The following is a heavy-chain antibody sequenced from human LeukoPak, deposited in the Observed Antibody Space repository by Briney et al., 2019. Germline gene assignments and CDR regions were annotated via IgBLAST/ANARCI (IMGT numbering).Heavy chain of an antibody. Sequence: PGGSLRLSCAASGFTFSTYEMNWVRQAPGKGPEWVSHISSSSSTIYYADSVKGRLTISRDNGKNSLYLQMNSLRDEDTAVYYCVRGDGWFGELLNFDNWGQGTLVTVSS. V-gene: IGHV3-48*02. J-gene: IGHJ4*02. CDR2: ISSSSSTI. D-gene: IGHD3-10*01. CDR1: GFTFSTYE. CDR3: VRGDGWFGELLNFDN.